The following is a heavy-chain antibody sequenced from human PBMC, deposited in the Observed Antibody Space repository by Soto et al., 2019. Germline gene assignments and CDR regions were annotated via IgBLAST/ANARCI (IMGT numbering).Heavy chain of an antibody. J-gene: IGHJ6*02. CDR1: GFTFRSYG. CDR2: IWHDGSNK. CDR3: ARDLGQLVPGGMDV. V-gene: IGHV3-33*01. D-gene: IGHD6-6*01. Sequence: GGSLRLSCAASGFTFRSYGMHWVRQAPGKGLGWGAAIWHDGSNKYYADSVKGRFTISRDNSKTTLYLQMNSLGAEDTAVYYCARDLGQLVPGGMDVWGQGTPVTVSS.